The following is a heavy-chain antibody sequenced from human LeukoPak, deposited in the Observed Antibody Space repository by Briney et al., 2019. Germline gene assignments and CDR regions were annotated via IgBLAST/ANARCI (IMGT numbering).Heavy chain of an antibody. CDR3: ARGDWNDVNPRDG. J-gene: IGHJ4*02. CDR1: GGTFNSYA. D-gene: IGHD1-1*01. CDR2: IIPMSDTA. Sequence: GASVKVSCKASGGTFNSYAISWVRQAPGQGLEWMGGIIPMSDTANYAQKFQGRVTITADESTSTAYMELSSLRSEDTAVYYCARGDWNDVNPRDGWGQGTLVTVSS. V-gene: IGHV1-69*01.